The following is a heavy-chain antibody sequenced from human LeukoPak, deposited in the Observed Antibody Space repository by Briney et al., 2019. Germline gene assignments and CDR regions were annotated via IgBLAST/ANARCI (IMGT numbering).Heavy chain of an antibody. CDR2: ISYDGSYK. J-gene: IGHJ4*02. D-gene: IGHD3-10*01. CDR3: AKNHGSGSYPPYYFDY. Sequence: GRSLRLSCAASGFTFSSYGMHWVRQAPGKGLEWVAVISYDGSYKYYADSVKGRFTISRDNSKNTLYLQMDSLRAEDTAVYYCAKNHGSGSYPPYYFDYWGQGTLVTVSS. CDR1: GFTFSSYG. V-gene: IGHV3-30*18.